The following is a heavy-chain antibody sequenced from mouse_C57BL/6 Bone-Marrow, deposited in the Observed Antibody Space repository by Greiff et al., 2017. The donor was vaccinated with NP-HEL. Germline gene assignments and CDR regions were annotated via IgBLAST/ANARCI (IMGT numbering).Heavy chain of an antibody. Sequence: VTLVASGGGLVKPGGSLKLSRAASGFPFSSYAMSWVRQTPEKRLEWVATISDGGSYTYYPDNVKGRFTSSRDNAKSSLYLQVCHLYSEDTSMYYCARDSAYWGQGTLVTVSA. CDR1: GFPFSSYA. J-gene: IGHJ3*01. CDR3: ARDSAY. CDR2: ISDGGSYT. V-gene: IGHV5-4*03.